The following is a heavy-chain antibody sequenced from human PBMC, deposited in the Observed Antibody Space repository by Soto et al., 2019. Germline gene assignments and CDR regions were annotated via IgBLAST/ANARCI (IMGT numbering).Heavy chain of an antibody. CDR3: ARGSPESYYGSGSGLDY. D-gene: IGHD3-10*01. CDR2: IIPILGIA. CDR1: GGTFSSYT. V-gene: IGHV1-69*02. J-gene: IGHJ4*02. Sequence: QVQLVQSGAEVKKPGSSVKVSCKASGGTFSSYTISWVRQAPGQGLEWMGRIIPILGIANYAQKFQGRVTINADKSTSTAYLELSSLRSEDTAVYCCARGSPESYYGSGSGLDYWGQGTLVTVSS.